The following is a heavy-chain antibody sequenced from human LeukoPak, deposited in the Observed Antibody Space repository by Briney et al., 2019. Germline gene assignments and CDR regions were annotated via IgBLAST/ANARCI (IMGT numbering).Heavy chain of an antibody. Sequence: GGSLRLSCTASGLSFSSSAMSWVRQAPGKGLEWVSAISGTGGSTYYADSVKGRFTISRDNSKNTVYLQMNSLRAEDTAVYYCANGKGYFEFWGQGALVTVSS. CDR2: ISGTGGST. CDR1: GLSFSSSA. J-gene: IGHJ4*02. D-gene: IGHD3-9*01. CDR3: ANGKGYFEF. V-gene: IGHV3-23*01.